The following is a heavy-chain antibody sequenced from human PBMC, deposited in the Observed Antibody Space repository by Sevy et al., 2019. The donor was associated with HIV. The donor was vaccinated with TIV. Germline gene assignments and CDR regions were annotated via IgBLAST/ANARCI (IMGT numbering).Heavy chain of an antibody. CDR3: ARDLLSGYYRGYYGMDV. D-gene: IGHD3-3*01. J-gene: IGHJ6*02. CDR2: IYSDGTA. CDR1: GFTVSSNY. Sequence: GESLKISCAASGFTVSSNYMSWVRQAPGKGLEWVSVIYSDGTAYYADSVKGRFTISRDNSKNTLYLQMKSLRAEDTAVYYCARDLLSGYYRGYYGMDVWGQGTTVTVSS. V-gene: IGHV3-53*01.